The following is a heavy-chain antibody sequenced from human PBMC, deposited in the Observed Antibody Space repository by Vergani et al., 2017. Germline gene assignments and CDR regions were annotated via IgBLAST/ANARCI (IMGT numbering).Heavy chain of an antibody. Sequence: VQLVESGGGLVQPGGSLRLSCAASGFTLSDYYMSWIRQAPGKGLEWVSHISSSGSSIYYADSVKGRFTISRDSARNSLYLQMNSLRAEDTAVYYCASQVKISYYYYLDIWGKGTTVTVSS. CDR1: GFTLSDYY. J-gene: IGHJ6*03. D-gene: IGHD2-21*01. CDR3: ASQVKISYYYYLDI. CDR2: ISSSGSSI. V-gene: IGHV3-11*01.